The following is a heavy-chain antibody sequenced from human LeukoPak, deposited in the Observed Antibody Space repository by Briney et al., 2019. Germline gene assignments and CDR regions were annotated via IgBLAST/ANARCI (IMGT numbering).Heavy chain of an antibody. J-gene: IGHJ6*02. D-gene: IGHD4-23*01. CDR3: ARTTVVTPTSYYYGMDV. CDR2: IKQDGSEK. V-gene: IGHV3-7*03. Sequence: GGSLRLFCAASGFTFSSYWMSWVRQAPGKGLEWVANIKQDGSEKYYVDSVKGRFTISRDNAKNSLYLQMNSLRAEDTAVYYCARTTVVTPTSYYYGMDVWGQGTTVTVSS. CDR1: GFTFSSYW.